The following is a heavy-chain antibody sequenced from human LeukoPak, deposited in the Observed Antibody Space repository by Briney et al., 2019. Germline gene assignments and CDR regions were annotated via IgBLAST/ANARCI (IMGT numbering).Heavy chain of an antibody. D-gene: IGHD3-22*01. CDR3: ARGMDNYGYCFVN. V-gene: IGHV3-53*01. CDR2: IYSGERT. CDR1: GFSVTTND. Sequence: GGSLRLSCAVSGFSVTTNDMSWVRQAPGKGLEWVSVIYSGERTYYAASVKGRFTISRDNSKNTLYLQMNNLRAEDTAVYYCARGMDNYGYCFVNWAQGTLVTVSS. J-gene: IGHJ4*02.